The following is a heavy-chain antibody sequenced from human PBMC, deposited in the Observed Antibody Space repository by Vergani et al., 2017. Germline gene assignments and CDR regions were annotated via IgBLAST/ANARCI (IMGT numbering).Heavy chain of an antibody. J-gene: IGHJ4*02. CDR3: ARQGGRGPYRIVGATTQLDY. D-gene: IGHD1-26*01. CDR2: IYPGDSDT. CDR1: GYSFTSYW. Sequence: EVPLVQSGAEVKKPGESLKISCKGSGYSFTSYWIGWVRQMPGKGLEWMGIIYPGDSDTRYSPSFQGQVTISAAKSISTAYLQWSSLKASDTAMYYCARQGGRGPYRIVGATTQLDYWGQGTLVTVSS. V-gene: IGHV5-51*01.